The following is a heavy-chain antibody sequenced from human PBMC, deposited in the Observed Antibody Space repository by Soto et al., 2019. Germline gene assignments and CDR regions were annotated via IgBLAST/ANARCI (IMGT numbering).Heavy chain of an antibody. J-gene: IGHJ5*02. V-gene: IGHV3-48*01. D-gene: IGHD6-13*01. Sequence: PGGSLRLSCAASGFTFSSYSMNWVRQAPRKGLEWVSYISSSSSTIYYADSVKGRFTISRDNAKNSLYLQMNSLRAEDTAVYYCARHPERIAEIGWFDPWGQGTLVTVS. CDR2: ISSSSSTI. CDR1: GFTFSSYS. CDR3: ARHPERIAEIGWFDP.